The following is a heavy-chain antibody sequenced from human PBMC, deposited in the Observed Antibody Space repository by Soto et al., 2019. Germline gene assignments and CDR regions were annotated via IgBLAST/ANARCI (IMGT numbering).Heavy chain of an antibody. J-gene: IGHJ3*02. CDR2: ISAYNGNT. Sequence: ASVKTSSKACGFALTCYGISWVRQAHGQGLEWMGWISAYNGNTNYAQKLQGRVTMTTDTSTSTAYMELRSLRSDDTAVYYCARDPPPSSPTQSDAFDIWGQGTMVTVSS. D-gene: IGHD2-15*01. CDR3: ARDPPPSSPTQSDAFDI. CDR1: GFALTCYG. V-gene: IGHV1-18*01.